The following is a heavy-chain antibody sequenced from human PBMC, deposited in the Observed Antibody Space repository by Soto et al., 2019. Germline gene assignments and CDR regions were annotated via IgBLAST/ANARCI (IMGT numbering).Heavy chain of an antibody. V-gene: IGHV1-18*01. J-gene: IGHJ2*01. D-gene: IGHD4-17*01. CDR1: GYTFTSYG. CDR3: ARDPYGDYVDWYFDL. Sequence: ASVKVSCKASGYTFTSYGFSWVRQAPGQGLEWMGWISAYNGNTNYAQKLQGRVTMTTDTSTSTAYMELRSLRSDDTAVYYCARDPYGDYVDWYFDLWGRGTLVTVSS. CDR2: ISAYNGNT.